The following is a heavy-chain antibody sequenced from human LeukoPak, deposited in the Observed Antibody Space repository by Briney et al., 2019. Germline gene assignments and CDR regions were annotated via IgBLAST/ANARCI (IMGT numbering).Heavy chain of an antibody. CDR3: ARGSGYDSRYYFDY. J-gene: IGHJ4*02. Sequence: SETLSLTCTVSGGSISSYYWSWIRQPAGKGLEWIGRIYTGGSTNYNPSLKSRVTMSVDTSKNQFSLKLSSVTAADTAVYYCARGSGYDSRYYFDYWGQGTLVTVSS. CDR1: GGSISSYY. D-gene: IGHD5-12*01. CDR2: IYTGGST. V-gene: IGHV4-4*07.